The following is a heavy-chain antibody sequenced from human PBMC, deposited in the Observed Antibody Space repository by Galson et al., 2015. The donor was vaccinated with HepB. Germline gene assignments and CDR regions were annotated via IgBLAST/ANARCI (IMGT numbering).Heavy chain of an antibody. D-gene: IGHD1-7*01. V-gene: IGHV3-48*03. CDR3: ARGEWITGTTDY. Sequence: SLRLSCAASGFTFSSYEMNWVRQAPGKGLEWVSYISSSGSTIYYADSVKGRFTISRDNAKNSLYLQMNSLRAEDTAVYYCARGEWITGTTDYWGQGTLVTVSS. CDR2: ISSSGSTI. CDR1: GFTFSSYE. J-gene: IGHJ4*02.